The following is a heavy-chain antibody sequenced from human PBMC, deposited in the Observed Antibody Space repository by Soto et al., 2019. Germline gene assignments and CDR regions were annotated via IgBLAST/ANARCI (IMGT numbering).Heavy chain of an antibody. Sequence: PSETLSLTCTVSGGSISSSSYYWGWIRQPPGKGQEWIGSIYYSGSTYYNPSLKSRVTISVDTSKNQFSLKLSSVTAADTAVYYCARHGNYDFWSGVPGYYYYGMDVWGQGTTVTVSS. CDR3: ARHGNYDFWSGVPGYYYYGMDV. V-gene: IGHV4-39*01. J-gene: IGHJ6*02. D-gene: IGHD3-3*01. CDR2: IYYSGST. CDR1: GGSISSSSYY.